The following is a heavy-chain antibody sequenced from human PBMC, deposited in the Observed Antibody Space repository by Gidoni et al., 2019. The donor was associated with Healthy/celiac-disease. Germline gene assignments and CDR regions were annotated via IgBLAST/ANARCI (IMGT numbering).Heavy chain of an antibody. CDR2: IYPGDSDT. J-gene: IGHJ6*02. D-gene: IGHD1-26*01. V-gene: IGHV5-51*01. CDR3: ASGPVGRPDYYYYYGMDV. CDR1: GYSFTSYW. Sequence: EVQLVQSGAAVKKPGESLKISCKGSGYSFTSYWIGWVRQMPGKGLEWMGIIYPGDSDTRYSPSFQGQVTISADKSISTAYLQWSSLKASDTAMYYCASGPVGRPDYYYYYGMDVWGQGTTVTVSS.